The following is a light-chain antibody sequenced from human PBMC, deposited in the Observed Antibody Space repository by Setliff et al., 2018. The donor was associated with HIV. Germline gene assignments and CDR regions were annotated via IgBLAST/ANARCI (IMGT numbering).Light chain of an antibody. V-gene: IGLV2-14*01. J-gene: IGLJ1*01. Sequence: QSALTQPASVSGSPGQSITISCTGTSSDVGGYNSVSWYQQLPGKAPKLIIYDVSKRPSGVSNRFSGSKSANTASLTISGLQAEDEADYYCSSYAGSNNVFGTGTKVTVL. CDR2: DVS. CDR3: SSYAGSNNV. CDR1: SSDVGGYNS.